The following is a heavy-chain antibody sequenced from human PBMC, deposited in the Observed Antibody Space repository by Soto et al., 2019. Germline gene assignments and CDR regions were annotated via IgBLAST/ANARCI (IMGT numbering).Heavy chain of an antibody. CDR1: GGSISSGGYY. CDR3: ARFPGEWLRTSGYWFDP. J-gene: IGHJ5*02. V-gene: IGHV4-61*08. Sequence: SETLSLTCTVSGGSISSGGYYWYWIRQHPGKGLEWIGYIYYSGSTYYNPSLKSRVTISVDTSKNQFSLKLSSVTAADTAVYYCARFPGEWLRTSGYWFDPWGQGTLVTVSS. CDR2: IYYSGST. D-gene: IGHD5-12*01.